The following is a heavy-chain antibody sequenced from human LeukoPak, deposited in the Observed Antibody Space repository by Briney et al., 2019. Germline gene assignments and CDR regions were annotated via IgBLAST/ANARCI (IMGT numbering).Heavy chain of an antibody. CDR1: GFDFGSYD. J-gene: IGHJ5*02. Sequence: GGSLRLSCAASGFDFGSYDMHWVRQAPGKGLEWVAVISYDGSNKYYADSVKGRFTISRDNSKNTLYLQMNSLRAEDTAVYYCAKDVVVVVAAYWFDPWGQGTLVTVSS. CDR3: AKDVVVVVAAYWFDP. CDR2: ISYDGSNK. D-gene: IGHD2-15*01. V-gene: IGHV3-30*18.